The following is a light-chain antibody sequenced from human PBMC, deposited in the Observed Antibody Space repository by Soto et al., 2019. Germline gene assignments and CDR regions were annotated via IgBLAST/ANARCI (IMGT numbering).Light chain of an antibody. Sequence: DVKMTQSHSNLSASVGDRVTITCRASQSITSWLAWYQQKPGKAPKLLIYKASTLESGVPSRFSGIGSGTEFNLAISRLQPDDFARYDGQQCNRYTYTFGQGTRLEIK. CDR1: QSITSW. V-gene: IGKV1-5*03. CDR3: QQCNRYTYT. CDR2: KAS. J-gene: IGKJ5*01.